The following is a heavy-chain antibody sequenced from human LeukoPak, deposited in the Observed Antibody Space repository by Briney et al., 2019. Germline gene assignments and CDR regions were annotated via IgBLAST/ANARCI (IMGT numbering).Heavy chain of an antibody. Sequence: GASVKVSCKASGYTFTSYGISWVRQAPGQGLEWMGRISAYNGNTDYAQKLQGRVTMTTDTSTSTAYMELRSLRSDDTAVYYCARVAYSGSYSEYWFDPWGQGTLVTVSS. D-gene: IGHD1-26*01. CDR2: ISAYNGNT. CDR3: ARVAYSGSYSEYWFDP. CDR1: GYTFTSYG. J-gene: IGHJ5*02. V-gene: IGHV1-18*01.